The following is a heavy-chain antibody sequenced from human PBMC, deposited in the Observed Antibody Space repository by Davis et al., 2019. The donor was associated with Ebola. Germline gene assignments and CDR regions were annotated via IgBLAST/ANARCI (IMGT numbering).Heavy chain of an antibody. Sequence: PGGSLRLSCAASGFSFSSHALHWVRQAPGKGLEYVSVISNNGDTKYYANSVKGRFTISRDNSKNTLYLQMGSLRAEDMAVYYCGRGYDNRGYYYADYWGQGTLVTVSS. CDR3: GRGYDNRGYYYADY. CDR2: ISNNGDTK. D-gene: IGHD3-22*01. CDR1: GFSFSSHA. J-gene: IGHJ4*02. V-gene: IGHV3-64*01.